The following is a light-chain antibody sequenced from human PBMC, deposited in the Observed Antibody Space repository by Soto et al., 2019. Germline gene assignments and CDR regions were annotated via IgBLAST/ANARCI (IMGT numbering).Light chain of an antibody. CDR2: DTT. J-gene: IGLJ2*01. V-gene: IGLV1-40*01. Sequence: QSVLTQPPSVSGAPGQSVTISRTGSGSNIGAGYDVHWYQQLPGVAPKLLIFDTTNRPSGVPGRFSGSKSGASASLAITGLLPEDEADFFCQSFDSILNAVVFGGGTKLAVL. CDR1: GSNIGAGYD. CDR3: QSFDSILNAVV.